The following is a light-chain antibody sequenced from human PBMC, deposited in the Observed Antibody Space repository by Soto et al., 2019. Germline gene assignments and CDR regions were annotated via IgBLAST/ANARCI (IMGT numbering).Light chain of an antibody. CDR3: QSYDRSLSGSWV. J-gene: IGLJ3*02. CDR1: SSNIGAGYD. Sequence: QSALTQPPSVSGASGQGVTISCTGGSSNIGAGYDVHWYQHLPGTSPKLLIYGNHNRPSGVPDRFSASKSGTSASLAISDLQAEDEADYYCQSYDRSLSGSWVFGGGTKLTVL. V-gene: IGLV1-40*01. CDR2: GNH.